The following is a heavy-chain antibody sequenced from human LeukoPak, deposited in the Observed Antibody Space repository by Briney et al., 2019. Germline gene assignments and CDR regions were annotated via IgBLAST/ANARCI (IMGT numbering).Heavy chain of an antibody. CDR3: ARCPGVPRGFNWFDP. V-gene: IGHV1-2*02. CDR1: GYTFTDYY. Sequence: GASVKVSCKASGYTFTDYYMHWVRQAPGQGLEWMGWINPNSGGTNYAQKFQGRVTMTRDTSISTAYMELSRLRSDDTAVYYCARCPGVPRGFNWFDPWGQGTLVTVSS. CDR2: INPNSGGT. D-gene: IGHD3-10*01. J-gene: IGHJ5*02.